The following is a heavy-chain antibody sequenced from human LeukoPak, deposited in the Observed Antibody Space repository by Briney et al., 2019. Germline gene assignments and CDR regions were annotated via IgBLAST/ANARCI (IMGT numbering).Heavy chain of an antibody. CDR1: GFTFDDYA. V-gene: IGHV3-43*02. J-gene: IGHJ6*02. Sequence: GGSLGLSCAASGFTFDDYAMHWVRQAPGKGLEWVSLISGDGGSTYYADSVKGRFTISRDNSKNSLYLQMNSLRTEDTALYYCAKDGSASTMNGLYYYGMDVWGQGTTVTVSS. CDR2: ISGDGGST. CDR3: AKDGSASTMNGLYYYGMDV. D-gene: IGHD3-22*01.